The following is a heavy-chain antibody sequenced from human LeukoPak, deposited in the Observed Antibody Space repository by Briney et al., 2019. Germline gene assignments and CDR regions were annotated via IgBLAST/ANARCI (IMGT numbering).Heavy chain of an antibody. D-gene: IGHD2-21*01. CDR1: GGSISSGGNY. V-gene: IGHV4-30-2*01. CDR2: IYPSGST. Sequence: SQTLSLTCTVSGGSISSGGNYWSWIRQPPGKGLEWIGYIYPSGSTYYNPSLKSRVTISVDRSKNQFSLKLSSVTAADTAVYYCASLYCDGSDTCSLISPYWGQGALVTVSS. CDR3: ASLYCDGSDTCSLISPY. J-gene: IGHJ4*02.